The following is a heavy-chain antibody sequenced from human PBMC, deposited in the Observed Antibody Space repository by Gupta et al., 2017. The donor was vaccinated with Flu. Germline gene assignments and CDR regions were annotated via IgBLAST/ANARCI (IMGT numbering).Heavy chain of an antibody. J-gene: IGHJ4*02. D-gene: IGHD6-19*01. V-gene: IGHV4-61*02. CDR1: GGSISSGSYY. CDR3: ARGRRSSGATPIDY. CDR2: IYTSGSP. Sequence: QESGPGLVKPSQTLSLTCTVSGGSISSGSYYWSWNRQPAGKGLEWIGRIYTSGSPNYNPSLKSRVTISVDTSKNQFSLKLSSVTAADTAVYYCARGRRSSGATPIDYWGQGTLVTVSS.